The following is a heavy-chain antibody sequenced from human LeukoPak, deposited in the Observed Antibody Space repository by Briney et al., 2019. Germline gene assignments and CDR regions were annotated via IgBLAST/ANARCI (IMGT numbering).Heavy chain of an antibody. J-gene: IGHJ4*02. CDR3: AKARGYSYGGPFDY. Sequence: SETLSLTCAVYGGSFSGYYWSWIRQPPGKGLEWIGEINHSGSTNYNPSLKSRVTISVDTSKNQFSLKLSSVTAADTAVYYCAKARGYSYGGPFDYWGQGTLVTVSS. D-gene: IGHD5-18*01. CDR1: GGSFSGYY. CDR2: INHSGST. V-gene: IGHV4-34*01.